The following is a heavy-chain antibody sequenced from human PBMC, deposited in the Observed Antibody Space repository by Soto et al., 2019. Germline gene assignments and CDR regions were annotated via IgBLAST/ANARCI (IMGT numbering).Heavy chain of an antibody. D-gene: IGHD6-13*01. CDR3: AKDAAMVSSTFNYFDY. V-gene: IGHV3-23*01. CDR2: IGGSGGYK. J-gene: IGHJ4*02. CDR1: GFFFSSNA. Sequence: EVQLLESGGGLVQPGGSLRLSCAASGFFFSSNAMSWVRRAPGKGLEWVSGIGGSGGYKSYADSVKGRFTISRDNSKNTLYLQMESLGAEDTAVYYCAKDAAMVSSTFNYFDYWGQGTLVAVSS.